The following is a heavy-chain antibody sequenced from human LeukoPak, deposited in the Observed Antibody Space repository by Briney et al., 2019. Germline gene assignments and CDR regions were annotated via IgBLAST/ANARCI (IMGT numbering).Heavy chain of an antibody. V-gene: IGHV3-9*01. J-gene: IGHJ4*02. CDR2: ISWNSGSI. CDR3: AKSTFDY. CDR1: GFTFDDYA. Sequence: GGSLRLSCAASGFTFDDYAMHWVRQAPGKGLEWVSGISWNSGSIGYADSVKGRFTISRDNAKNSLYQQMNSLRAEDTALYYCAKSTFDYWGQGTLVTVSS.